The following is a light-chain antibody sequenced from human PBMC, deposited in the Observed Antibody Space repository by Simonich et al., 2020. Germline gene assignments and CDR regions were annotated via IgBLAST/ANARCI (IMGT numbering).Light chain of an antibody. CDR2: DVS. CDR3: CSYAGSYTEV. V-gene: IGLV2-11*01. J-gene: IGLJ3*02. CDR1: SSDVGGYNY. Sequence: QSALTQPRSVSGSPGQSVTISCTGTSSDVGGYNYVSWYQQHPGKAPKLMIYDVSKRPSGVPYRFSGSKSDNTASLTISGLQAEDEADYYCCSYAGSYTEVFGGGTKLTVL.